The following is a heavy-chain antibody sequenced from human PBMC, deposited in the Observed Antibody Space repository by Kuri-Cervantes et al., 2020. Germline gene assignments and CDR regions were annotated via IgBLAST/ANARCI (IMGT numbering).Heavy chain of an antibody. CDR3: ARGGDPGGYLPAADSSLGVYYYMDV. V-gene: IGHV3-13*01. J-gene: IGHJ6*03. CDR1: GFTFSSYS. Sequence: GGSLRLSCAASGFTFSSYSMNWVRQAPGKGLEWVSVIGTTDDTYYPDSVKGRFIISRENAKIFLYLQLNSMGAGDTAVYYCARGGDPGGYLPAADSSLGVYYYMDVWGKGTTVTVSS. CDR2: IGTTDDT. D-gene: IGHD2-2*01.